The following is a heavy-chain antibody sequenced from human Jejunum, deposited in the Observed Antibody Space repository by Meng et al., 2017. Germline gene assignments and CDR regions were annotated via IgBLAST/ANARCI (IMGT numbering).Heavy chain of an antibody. Sequence: QVTLPVSGPGLGKPSGTLPLTCAVSGGSIISNNWWNWVRQPPGKGLEWIGEIYHSGITNYNPSLKSRVTISVDKSKNQFSLNLSSLTAADTAVYYCATAYESSGYYYLYYFQYWDQGTLVTVSS. CDR3: ATAYESSGYYYLYYFQY. J-gene: IGHJ4*02. D-gene: IGHD3-22*01. CDR2: IYHSGIT. V-gene: IGHV4-4*02. CDR1: GGSIISNNW.